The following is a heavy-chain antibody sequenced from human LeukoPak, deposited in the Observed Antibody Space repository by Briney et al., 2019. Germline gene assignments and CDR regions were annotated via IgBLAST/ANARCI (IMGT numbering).Heavy chain of an antibody. J-gene: IGHJ4*01. Sequence: GGTLRLSCAASGFTFSSYGMHWVRQAPGKGLEWVTSISGSSTYIYYTDSMKGRVTISRDNAKNSLYLQMNSLRAEDTAVYYCARASMVRGIPASFDGWGQRTSVTVSS. V-gene: IGHV3-21*01. CDR3: ARASMVRGIPASFDG. CDR2: ISGSSTYI. D-gene: IGHD3-10*01. CDR1: GFTFSSYG.